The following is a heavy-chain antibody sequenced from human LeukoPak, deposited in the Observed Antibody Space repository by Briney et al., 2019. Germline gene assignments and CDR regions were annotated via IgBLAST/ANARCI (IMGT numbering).Heavy chain of an antibody. V-gene: IGHV3-21*01. D-gene: IGHD6-13*01. CDR1: GFTFSSYG. CDR3: ARSPGIAAAGTPDAFDI. J-gene: IGHJ3*02. CDR2: ISSSSSYI. Sequence: GGSLRLSCAASGFTFSSYGMHWVRQAPGKGLEWVSSISSSSSYIYYADSVKGRFTISRDNAKNSLYLQMNSLRAEDTAVYYCARSPGIAAAGTPDAFDIWGQGTMVTVSS.